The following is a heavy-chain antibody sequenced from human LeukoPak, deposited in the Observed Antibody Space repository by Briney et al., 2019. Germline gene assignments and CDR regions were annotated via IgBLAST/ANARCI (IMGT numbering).Heavy chain of an antibody. CDR2: INHSGST. V-gene: IGHV4-34*01. J-gene: IGHJ4*02. D-gene: IGHD5-18*01. CDR3: ARVDTAMALDY. CDR1: GGSFSGYY. Sequence: SETLSLTCAVYGGSFSGYYWSWIRQPPGKGLEWIGEINHSGSTNYNPSLKSRVTISVDTSKNQSSLKLSSVTAADTAVYYCARVDTAMALDYWGQGTLVTVSS.